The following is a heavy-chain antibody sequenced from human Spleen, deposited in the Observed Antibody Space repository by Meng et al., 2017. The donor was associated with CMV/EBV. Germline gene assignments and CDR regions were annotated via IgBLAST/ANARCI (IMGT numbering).Heavy chain of an antibody. CDR2: VSAENGDT. CDR3: ARAGAAVTTNFDF. CDR1: GYNFNIYG. Sequence: CKASGYNFNIYGIPWVRQAPGQGLEWVGWVSAENGDTDYGQKFQDRVTVTADTFTNTAYMEIRSLRSDDSAMYYCARAGAAVTTNFDFWGQGTLVTVSS. V-gene: IGHV1-18*01. D-gene: IGHD4-17*01. J-gene: IGHJ4*02.